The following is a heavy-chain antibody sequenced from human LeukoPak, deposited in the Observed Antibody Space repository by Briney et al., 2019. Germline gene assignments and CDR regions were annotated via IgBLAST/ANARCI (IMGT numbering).Heavy chain of an antibody. CDR2: MNPNSGNT. CDR1: GYTFTSYD. CDR3: ARGRVRCSSTSCYLGPYYYYYGMDV. J-gene: IGHJ6*02. V-gene: IGHV1-8*01. D-gene: IGHD2-2*01. Sequence: ASVKVSCKASGYTFTSYDINWVRQATGQGLEWMGWMNPNSGNTGYAQKFRGRVTMTRNTSISTAYMELSSLRSEDTAVYYCARGRVRCSSTSCYLGPYYYYYGMDVWGQGTTVTVSS.